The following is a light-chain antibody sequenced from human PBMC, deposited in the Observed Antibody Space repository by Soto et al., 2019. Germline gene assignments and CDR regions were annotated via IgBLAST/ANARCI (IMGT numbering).Light chain of an antibody. CDR3: QQYYSYPR. CDR1: QGISSY. CDR2: AAS. Sequence: AIRMTQSPYSLSASTGDRVTITCRASQGISSYLAWYQQKPGKAPKLLIYAASTLQSGVPSRFSGSGSGTDFTLTISCLQSEDFATYYCQQYYSYPRFGQGTKVEIK. V-gene: IGKV1-8*01. J-gene: IGKJ1*01.